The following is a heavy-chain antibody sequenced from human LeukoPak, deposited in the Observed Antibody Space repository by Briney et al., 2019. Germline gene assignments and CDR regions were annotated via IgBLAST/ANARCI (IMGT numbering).Heavy chain of an antibody. CDR1: GGSISSSSYY. Sequence: PSETLSLTCTVSGGSISSSSYYWGWIRQPPGKGLEWIGSIYYSGSTYYNPSLKSRVTISVDTSKNQFSLKLSSVTAADTAVYYCAREQHPYYYMDVWGKGTTVTVSS. CDR2: IYYSGST. V-gene: IGHV4-39*07. CDR3: AREQHPYYYMDV. J-gene: IGHJ6*03. D-gene: IGHD5-18*01.